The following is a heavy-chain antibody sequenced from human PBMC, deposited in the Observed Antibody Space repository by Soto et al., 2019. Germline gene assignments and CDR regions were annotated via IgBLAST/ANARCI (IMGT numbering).Heavy chain of an antibody. D-gene: IGHD3-10*01. CDR2: IWYDGSNK. J-gene: IGHJ3*02. Sequence: GGSLRLSCAASGFTFSSYGMHWVRQAPGKGLEWVAVIWYDGSNKYYADSVKGRFTISRDNSKNTLYLQMNSLRAEDTAVYYCARDQLGFGELWGDAFDIWGQGTMVTVSS. CDR1: GFTFSSYG. CDR3: ARDQLGFGELWGDAFDI. V-gene: IGHV3-33*01.